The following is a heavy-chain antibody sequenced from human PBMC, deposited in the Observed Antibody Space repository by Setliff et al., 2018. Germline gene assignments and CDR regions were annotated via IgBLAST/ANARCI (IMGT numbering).Heavy chain of an antibody. D-gene: IGHD3-3*01. V-gene: IGHV4-59*11. J-gene: IGHJ3*02. Sequence: SETLSLTCSVSGGSIDSHYWSWIRQPPGKGLEWIGSIYYSGNTNYNPSLKGRVTISIDTSKNQFSLKLSSVTAADTAVYHCARGKTFFGAFIRAFDIWGQGRMVTVSS. CDR2: IYYSGNT. CDR3: ARGKTFFGAFIRAFDI. CDR1: GGSIDSHY.